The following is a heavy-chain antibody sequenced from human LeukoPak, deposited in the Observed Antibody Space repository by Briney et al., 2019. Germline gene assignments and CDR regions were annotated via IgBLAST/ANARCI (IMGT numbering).Heavy chain of an antibody. V-gene: IGHV3-23*01. J-gene: IGHJ3*02. CDR3: ARDRQGTPGTFDI. CDR2: ISGSGGVT. D-gene: IGHD1-1*01. Sequence: GGSLRLSCAASGSTFSSYAMSWVRQAPGKGLEWVSAISGSGGVTYHADSVKGRFTISRDNSKNTLYLQMNSLRAEDTAVYYCARDRQGTPGTFDIWGQGTMVTVSP. CDR1: GSTFSSYA.